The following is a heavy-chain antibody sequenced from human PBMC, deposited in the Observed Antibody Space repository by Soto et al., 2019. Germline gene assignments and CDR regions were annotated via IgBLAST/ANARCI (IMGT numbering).Heavy chain of an antibody. J-gene: IGHJ5*02. CDR2: ISASGGST. CDR1: GFTFSSYA. Sequence: EVQLLESGGGLVQPGGSLRLPCAASGFTFSSYAMSWVRQAPGMGLAWVSGISASGGSTYYADSVKGRFTISRDNSKNTLYLHMNSLRAEDTAVYYCAKAGGSRFFAWFDPWGQGTLVTVSS. V-gene: IGHV3-23*01. CDR3: AKAGGSRFFAWFDP. D-gene: IGHD3-3*01.